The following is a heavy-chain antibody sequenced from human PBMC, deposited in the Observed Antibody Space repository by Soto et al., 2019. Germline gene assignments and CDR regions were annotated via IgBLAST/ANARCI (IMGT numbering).Heavy chain of an antibody. V-gene: IGHV3-30*18. CDR1: GFTFSSYG. J-gene: IGHJ4*02. CDR3: AKDQDYGDYGGYFDY. CDR2: ISYDGSNK. D-gene: IGHD4-17*01. Sequence: QVQLVESGGGVVQPGRSLRLSCAAAGFTFSSYGMHWFRQAPGKGLEWVAVISYDGSNKYYADSEKGRFTISRDNSKNTLYLQMISLRAEDTAVYYCAKDQDYGDYGGYFDYWGQGTLVTVSS.